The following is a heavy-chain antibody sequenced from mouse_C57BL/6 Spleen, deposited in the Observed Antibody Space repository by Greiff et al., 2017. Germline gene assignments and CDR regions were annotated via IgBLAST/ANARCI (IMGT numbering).Heavy chain of an antibody. D-gene: IGHD3-2*02. J-gene: IGHJ2*01. Sequence: EVQRVESGPELVKPGASVKISCKASGYSFTGYYMNWVKQSPEKSLEWIGEINPSTGGTTYNQKFKAKATLTVDKSSSTAYMQLKSLTSEDSAVYYCARGRGAAQAFDYWGQGTTLTVSS. CDR3: ARGRGAAQAFDY. CDR1: GYSFTGYY. CDR2: INPSTGGT. V-gene: IGHV1-42*01.